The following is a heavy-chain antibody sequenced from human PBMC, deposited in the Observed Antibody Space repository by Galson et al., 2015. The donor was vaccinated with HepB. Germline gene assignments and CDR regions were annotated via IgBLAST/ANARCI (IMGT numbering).Heavy chain of an antibody. Sequence: SLRLSCAASGFTFSGSAMHWVRQASGKGLEWVGRIRSKANSYATAYAASVKGRFTISRDDSKNTAYLQMNSLKTEDAAVYYCIRMADLSGYSSSWGQGTLVTVSS. J-gene: IGHJ4*02. CDR1: GFTFSGSA. CDR2: IRSKANSYAT. CDR3: IRMADLSGYSSS. D-gene: IGHD6-13*01. V-gene: IGHV3-73*01.